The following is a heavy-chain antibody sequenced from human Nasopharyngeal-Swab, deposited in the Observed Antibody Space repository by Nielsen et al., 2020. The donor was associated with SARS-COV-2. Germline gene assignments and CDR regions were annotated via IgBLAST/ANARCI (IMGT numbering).Heavy chain of an antibody. CDR3: AREEAQGGHEVDY. CDR2: INPNSGGT. J-gene: IGHJ4*02. Sequence: ASVKVSCKASGYTFTGYYMHWVRQAPGQGLEWMGWINPNSGGTNYAQKFQGRVTMTRDTSIGTAYMELSRLRSDDTAVYYCAREEAQGGHEVDYWGQGTLVTVSS. CDR1: GYTFTGYY. D-gene: IGHD3-16*01. V-gene: IGHV1-2*02.